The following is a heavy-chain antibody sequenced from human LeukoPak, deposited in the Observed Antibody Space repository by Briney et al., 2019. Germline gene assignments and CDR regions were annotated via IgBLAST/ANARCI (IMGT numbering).Heavy chain of an antibody. CDR3: ARAPIGVVTFFDY. CDR1: GGSISSGDYY. J-gene: IGHJ4*02. CDR2: IYYSGST. D-gene: IGHD3-3*01. V-gene: IGHV4-30-4*08. Sequence: KASQTLSLTCTVSGGSISSGDYYCSWIRQPPGKGLKWIGYIYYSGSTYYNPSLKSRVTISVDTSKTQFSLKLSSVTAADTAVYYCARAPIGVVTFFDYWGQGTLVTVSS.